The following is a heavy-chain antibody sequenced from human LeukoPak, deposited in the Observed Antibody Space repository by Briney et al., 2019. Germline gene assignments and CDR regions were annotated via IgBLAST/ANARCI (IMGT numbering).Heavy chain of an antibody. CDR2: IHDSGST. D-gene: IGHD6-13*01. CDR1: GSISTSNW. CDR3: ASRPGSSRPY. J-gene: IGHJ4*02. Sequence: PSRTLSLTCDVSGSISTSNWWTWVRQPPGKGLEWIGEIHDSGSTNYNPSLKSRVTISLDKSKKQFSVKLSPVTAADTAVYYCASRPGSSRPYWGRGTLVTVSS. V-gene: IGHV4-4*02.